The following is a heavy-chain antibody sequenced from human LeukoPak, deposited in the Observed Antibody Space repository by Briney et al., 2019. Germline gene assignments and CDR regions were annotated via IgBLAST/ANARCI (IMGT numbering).Heavy chain of an antibody. D-gene: IGHD6-19*01. CDR2: INPNSGGT. J-gene: IGHJ4*02. V-gene: IGHV1-2*02. CDR3: ARASGYSSGWDFDY. CDR1: GCTFTGYY. Sequence: ASVKVSCKASGCTFTGYYIHWVRQAPGQGLEWMGWINPNSGGTNSAQKFQGRVTMTRDTSISTAYMDLSRLRSDDTAVYYCARASGYSSGWDFDYWGQGTLVTVSS.